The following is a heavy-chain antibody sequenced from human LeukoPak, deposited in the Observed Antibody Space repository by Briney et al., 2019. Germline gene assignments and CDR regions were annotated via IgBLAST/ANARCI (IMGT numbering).Heavy chain of an antibody. CDR3: ARENAGYSSSWYVYYDSSGYSGGFHY. CDR2: ISSSSNYI. D-gene: IGHD6-13*01. J-gene: IGHJ4*02. V-gene: IGHV3-21*01. Sequence: GGSLRLSCAASGFTFSSYSMNWVRQAPGKGLEWVSSISSSSNYIYYADSVKGRFTISRDNAKNSLCLQMNSLRAEDTAVYYCARENAGYSSSWYVYYDSSGYSGGFHYWGQGTLVTVSS. CDR1: GFTFSSYS.